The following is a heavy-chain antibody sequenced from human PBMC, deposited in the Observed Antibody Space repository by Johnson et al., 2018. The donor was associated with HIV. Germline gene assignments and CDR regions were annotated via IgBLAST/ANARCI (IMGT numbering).Heavy chain of an antibody. Sequence: QMQLVESGGGVVQPGRSLRLSCVASGFTFSSYAMHWVRQAPGKGLEWVAVISYDGSNKYYADSVKGRFTISRDNSKNTLYLQMNSLRAEETAVYYCARGRSLRSVAGDDAFDIWGQGTMVTVSS. CDR1: GFTFSSYA. CDR2: ISYDGSNK. D-gene: IGHD6-19*01. CDR3: ARGRSLRSVAGDDAFDI. V-gene: IGHV3-30-3*01. J-gene: IGHJ3*02.